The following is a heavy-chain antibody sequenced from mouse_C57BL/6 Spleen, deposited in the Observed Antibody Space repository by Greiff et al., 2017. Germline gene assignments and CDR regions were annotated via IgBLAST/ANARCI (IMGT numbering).Heavy chain of an antibody. CDR1: GYTFTSYG. CDR3: ARSTVVATVDY. CDR2: IYPRSGNT. Sequence: VQLQQSGAELARPGASVKLSCKASGYTFTSYGISWVKQRTGQGLEWIGEIYPRSGNTYYNEKFKAKATLTVDKSSSTAYMQLKSLTSEDSAVYYCARSTVVATVDYWGQGTTLTVSS. V-gene: IGHV1-81*01. D-gene: IGHD1-1*01. J-gene: IGHJ2*01.